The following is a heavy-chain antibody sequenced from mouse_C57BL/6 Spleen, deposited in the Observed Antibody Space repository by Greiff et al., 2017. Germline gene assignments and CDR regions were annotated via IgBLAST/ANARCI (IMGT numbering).Heavy chain of an antibody. Sequence: QVHVKQSGAELARPGASVKLSCKASGYTFTSYGISWVQQRTGQGLEWIGEIYPRSGNTYYNEKFKGKATLTADKSSSTAYMELRSLTSEDSAVYFCARENDYDLYAMDYWGQGTSVTVSS. V-gene: IGHV1-81*01. CDR1: GYTFTSYG. J-gene: IGHJ4*01. CDR2: IYPRSGNT. CDR3: ARENDYDLYAMDY. D-gene: IGHD2-4*01.